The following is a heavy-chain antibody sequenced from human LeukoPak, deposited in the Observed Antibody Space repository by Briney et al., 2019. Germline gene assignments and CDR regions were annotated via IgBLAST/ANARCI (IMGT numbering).Heavy chain of an antibody. CDR1: GFTVSSYA. J-gene: IGHJ4*02. V-gene: IGHV3-30-3*01. CDR3: ARELDGSSSTSCFDY. CDR2: ISYDGSNK. Sequence: GGSLRLSCAASGFTVSSYAMHWVRQAPGKGLEWVAVISYDGSNKYYADSVKGRFTISRDNSKNTLYLQMNSLRAEDTAVYYCARELDGSSSTSCFDYWGQGTLVTVSS. D-gene: IGHD2-2*01.